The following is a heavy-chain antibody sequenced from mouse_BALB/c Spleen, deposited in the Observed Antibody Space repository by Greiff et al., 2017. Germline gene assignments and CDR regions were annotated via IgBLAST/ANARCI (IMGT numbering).Heavy chain of an antibody. CDR2: ISSGGGNT. Sequence: EVQLVESGGGLVKPGGSLKLSCAASGFTFSSYTMSWVRQTPEKRLEWVATISSGGGNTYYPDSVKGRFTISRDNAKNNLYLQMSSLRSEDTALYYCARYNHYSRGFDYWGQGTTLTVSS. D-gene: IGHD1-1*01. V-gene: IGHV5-9*03. CDR1: GFTFSSYT. J-gene: IGHJ2*01. CDR3: ARYNHYSRGFDY.